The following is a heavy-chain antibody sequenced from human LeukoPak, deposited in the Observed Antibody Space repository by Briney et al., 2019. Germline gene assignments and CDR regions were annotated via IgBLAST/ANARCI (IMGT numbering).Heavy chain of an antibody. CDR2: ISYDGSNK. J-gene: IGHJ5*02. CDR3: AKGGIADDP. Sequence: GGSLRLSCAASGFSFSSYGMHWVRQAPGKGLEWVAVISYDGSNKYHADSVKGRFTISRDNSKNTLYLQMNSLRVEDTAVYYCAKGGIADDPWVQATLVTVCS. CDR1: GFSFSSYG. D-gene: IGHD6-13*01. V-gene: IGHV3-30*18.